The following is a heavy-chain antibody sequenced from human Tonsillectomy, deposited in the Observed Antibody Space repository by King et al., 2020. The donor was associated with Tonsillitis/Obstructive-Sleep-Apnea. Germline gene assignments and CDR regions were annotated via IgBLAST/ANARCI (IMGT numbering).Heavy chain of an antibody. CDR1: GGSFRAYY. J-gene: IGHJ5*02. CDR2: INHSGST. Sequence: HLHQWRAFLSPPSQTLSLTRLVYGGSFRAYYWNWISQPPGKGLEWIGEINHSGSTNYNPSLKSRVIISVDTSKNQFSLKLSSVTAADTAVYYCAKSSRFDPWGQGTLVTVSS. CDR3: AKSSRFDP. V-gene: IGHV4-34*01.